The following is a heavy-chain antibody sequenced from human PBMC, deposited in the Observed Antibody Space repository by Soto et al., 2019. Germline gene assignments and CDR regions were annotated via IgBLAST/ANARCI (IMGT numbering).Heavy chain of an antibody. CDR1: GGSFSGYY. J-gene: IGHJ4*02. V-gene: IGHV4-34*01. CDR2: INHSGST. Sequence: PSETLSLTCAVYGGSFSGYYWSWIRQPPGKGLEWIGEINHSGSTNYNPPLKSRVTISVDTSKNQFSLKLSSVTAADTAVYYCARANLPRYGSGSYSRDYWGQGTLVTVSS. CDR3: ARANLPRYGSGSYSRDY. D-gene: IGHD3-10*01.